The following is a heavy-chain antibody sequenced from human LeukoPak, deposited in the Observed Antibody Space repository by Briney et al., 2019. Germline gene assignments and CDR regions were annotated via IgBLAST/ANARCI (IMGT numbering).Heavy chain of an antibody. CDR2: IYYSGST. V-gene: IGHV4-39*01. CDR3: VRNSTIFAVVIISGPFDI. J-gene: IGHJ3*02. D-gene: IGHD3-3*01. CDR1: GGSISSSNDY. Sequence: SETLSLTCTVSGGSISSSNDYWGWIRQPPGKGLEWIGSIYYSGSTQYNPSLKSRVTISVDTSKNQFSLNLSSVTAADTAVYYCVRNSTIFAVVIISGPFDIWGQGTMVTVSS.